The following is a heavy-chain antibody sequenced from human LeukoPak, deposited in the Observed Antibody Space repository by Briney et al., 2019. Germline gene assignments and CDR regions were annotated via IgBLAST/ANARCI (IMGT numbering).Heavy chain of an antibody. Sequence: GASLQISCKGSGYHFTSYWIGWVRQMPGKGLKWMGIIYPGDSDARYSPSFQGQVTISADKSISTAYLQWSSLKASDTAMYYCARRRDLYSGSYYPFDYWGQGTLVTVSS. CDR3: ARRRDLYSGSYYPFDY. V-gene: IGHV5-51*01. D-gene: IGHD1-26*01. J-gene: IGHJ4*02. CDR1: GYHFTSYW. CDR2: IYPGDSDA.